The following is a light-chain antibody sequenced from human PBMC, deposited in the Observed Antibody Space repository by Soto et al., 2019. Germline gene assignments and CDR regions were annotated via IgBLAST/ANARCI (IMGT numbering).Light chain of an antibody. CDR1: QTVSTW. V-gene: IGKV1-5*01. Sequence: DIQMTQSPSTLPASVGDRVTITCRASQTVSTWLAWCQQKPGKAPKLLIYDASSLESGVPSRFSGSGSGTEFTLTISSLQPDDFATYYCQQYNSYPWTFGQGTKVDIK. J-gene: IGKJ1*01. CDR2: DAS. CDR3: QQYNSYPWT.